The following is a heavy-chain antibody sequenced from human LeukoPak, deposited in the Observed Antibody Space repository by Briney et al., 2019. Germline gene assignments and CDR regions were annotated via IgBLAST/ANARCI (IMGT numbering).Heavy chain of an antibody. J-gene: IGHJ6*02. CDR3: ARALRYFDWPHYYYYGMDV. CDR1: GFTFSSYA. V-gene: IGHV3-30-3*01. D-gene: IGHD3-9*01. CDR2: ISYDGSNK. Sequence: QPGGSLRLSCAASGFTFSSYAMSWVRQAPGKGLEWVAVISYDGSNKYYADSVKGRFTISRDNSKNTLYLQMNSLRAEDTAVYYCARALRYFDWPHYYYYGMDVWGQGTTVTVSS.